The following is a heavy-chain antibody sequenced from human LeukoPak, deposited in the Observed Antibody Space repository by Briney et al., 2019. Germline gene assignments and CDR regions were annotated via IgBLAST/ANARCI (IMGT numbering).Heavy chain of an antibody. Sequence: GASVKVSCKASAFPNFDINWVRQASGQGLEWMGWINPNSGNTGYAQKFQGRISLTRNTSITTAYMELSSLTSEDTAVYYCAKAGGYCSGGSSCAWFDPWGQGTLVTVSS. V-gene: IGHV1-8*01. CDR3: AKAGGYCSGGSSCAWFDP. CDR2: INPNSGNT. J-gene: IGHJ5*02. D-gene: IGHD2-15*01. CDR1: AFPNFD.